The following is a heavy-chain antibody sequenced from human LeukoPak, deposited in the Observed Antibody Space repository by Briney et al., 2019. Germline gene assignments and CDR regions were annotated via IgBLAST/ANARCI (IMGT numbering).Heavy chain of an antibody. Sequence: APVTVSCKASGYTFTSYGISWVRQAPGQGLEWMGWISAYNGNTNYAQKFQGRVTMTTDTSTSTAYMELSRLRSDDTAVYYCARTYYDYVWGSHPEFDPWGQGTLVTVSS. V-gene: IGHV1-18*01. D-gene: IGHD3-16*02. CDR3: ARTYYDYVWGSHPEFDP. J-gene: IGHJ5*02. CDR1: GYTFTSYG. CDR2: ISAYNGNT.